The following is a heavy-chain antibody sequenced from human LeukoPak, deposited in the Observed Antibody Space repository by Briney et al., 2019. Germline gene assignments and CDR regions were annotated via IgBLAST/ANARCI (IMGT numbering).Heavy chain of an antibody. CDR1: GYTFTDYY. D-gene: IGHD2-2*02. V-gene: IGHV1-2*02. J-gene: IGHJ4*02. CDR3: ARVPGPYTTSRFDY. Sequence: ASVRVSCKTSGYTFTDYYLHWLRQAPGQGPEWVGRIDPNSGGTHYAQKFQGRVTVTRDTSTSTVYMDLSGLRSDDTAVYYCARVPGPYTTSRFDYWGQGTLVTVSS. CDR2: IDPNSGGT.